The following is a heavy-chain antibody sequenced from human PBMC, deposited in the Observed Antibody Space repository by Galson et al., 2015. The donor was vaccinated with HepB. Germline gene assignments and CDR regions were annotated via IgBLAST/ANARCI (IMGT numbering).Heavy chain of an antibody. J-gene: IGHJ2*01. V-gene: IGHV4-59*01. CDR1: GGSISTYY. D-gene: IGHD1-7*01. CDR3: ARSGTGTKGTYWYFEL. Sequence: ATLSLTCTVSGGSISTYYWTWIRQPPGKGLEWLAYLRPSGNTDYNPSLKSRLTMSVDTSKNQFSLKMTSVTAADTAVYYCARSGTGTKGTYWYFELWGRGTLVTVSS. CDR2: LRPSGNT.